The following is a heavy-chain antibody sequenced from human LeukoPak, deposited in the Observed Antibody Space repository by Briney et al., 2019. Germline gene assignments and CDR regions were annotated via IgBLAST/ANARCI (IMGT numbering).Heavy chain of an antibody. J-gene: IGHJ4*02. V-gene: IGHV4-59*12. CDR2: LYYSGST. CDR3: AREVVLTIFPEFFDY. CDR1: GGSISSNY. Sequence: ETSETLSLTCSVSGGSISSNYWSWIRQPPGKGLEWIGYLYYSGSTNYNPSLKSRVTMSVDTSKNQFSLKLSSVTAADTAVYYCAREVVLTIFPEFFDYWGQGTLVTVSS. D-gene: IGHD3-3*01.